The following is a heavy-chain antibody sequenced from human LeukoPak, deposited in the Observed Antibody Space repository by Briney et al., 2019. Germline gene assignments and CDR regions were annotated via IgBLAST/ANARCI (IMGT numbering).Heavy chain of an antibody. CDR3: ARVRSGYGSYGLFDY. CDR2: IYYSGST. D-gene: IGHD5-18*01. CDR1: GFTFSSYS. Sequence: GSLRLSCAASGFTFSSYSMNWVRQPPGKGLEWIGSIYYSGSTYYNPSLKSRVTISVDTSKNQFSLKLSSVTAADTAVYYCARVRSGYGSYGLFDYWGQGTLVTVSS. J-gene: IGHJ4*02. V-gene: IGHV4-39*07.